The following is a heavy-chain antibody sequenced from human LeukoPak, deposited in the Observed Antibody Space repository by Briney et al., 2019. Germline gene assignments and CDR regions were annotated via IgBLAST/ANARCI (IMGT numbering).Heavy chain of an antibody. Sequence: GASVKVSCKASGYTFTNYGVTWVRQAPGQGLEWMGWISGYNGNTNYAQNLQGRVTMTTDTSTSTADMALGSLRSDDTAVYYCARDSMDVWGQGTTVTVSS. CDR3: ARDSMDV. CDR2: ISGYNGNT. J-gene: IGHJ6*01. V-gene: IGHV1-18*01. CDR1: GYTFTNYG.